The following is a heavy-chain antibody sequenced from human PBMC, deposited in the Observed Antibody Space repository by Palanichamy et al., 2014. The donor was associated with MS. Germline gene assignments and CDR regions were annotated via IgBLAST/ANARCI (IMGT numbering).Heavy chain of an antibody. D-gene: IGHD3-16*01. J-gene: IGHJ4*02. CDR1: GFSFSSYA. CDR3: AHAFY. Sequence: QMQLVESGGGVVQPGTSLRLSCAASGFSFSSYAMHWVRQTPGKGLEWLAFISNDGTNIYYADSAEGRFTVSRDNSKNTLFLQMDSLRLEDTALYFCAHAFYWGQGTLVTVSS. V-gene: IGHV3-30*04. CDR2: ISNDGTNI.